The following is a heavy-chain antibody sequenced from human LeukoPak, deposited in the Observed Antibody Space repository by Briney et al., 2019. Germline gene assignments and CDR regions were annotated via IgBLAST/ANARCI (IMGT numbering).Heavy chain of an antibody. J-gene: IGHJ3*02. D-gene: IGHD1-26*01. CDR1: GYTFTSYA. CDR3: ARARIVGATTSAFDI. Sequence: ASVKVSCKASGYTFTSYAMHWVRQAPGQRLEWMGWINAGNGNTKYSQKFQGRVTITRDTSASTAYMELSSLRSEDTAVYYCARARIVGATTSAFDIWGQGTMVTVSS. CDR2: INAGNGNT. V-gene: IGHV1-3*01.